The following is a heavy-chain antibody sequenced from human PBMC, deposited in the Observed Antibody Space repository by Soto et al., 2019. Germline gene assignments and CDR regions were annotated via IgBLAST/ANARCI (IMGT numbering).Heavy chain of an antibody. J-gene: IGHJ4*02. CDR2: ISGSGDCT. CDR3: AKGRGSPYYFFDY. D-gene: IGHD3-16*01. Sequence: EVQLLESGGGLVQPGGSLRLSCAASGFTFSSYAMSWFRRAPGKGLEWVSPISGSGDCTYYADSVRGRFTISRDNSKNTMYLQMNSLRDEDTAVYYCAKGRGSPYYFFDYWGQGTLVTVSS. CDR1: GFTFSSYA. V-gene: IGHV3-23*01.